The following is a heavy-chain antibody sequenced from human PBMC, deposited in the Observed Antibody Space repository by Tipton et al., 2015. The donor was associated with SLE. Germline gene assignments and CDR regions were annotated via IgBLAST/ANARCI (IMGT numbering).Heavy chain of an antibody. D-gene: IGHD6-6*01. Sequence: SLRLSCAASGFTFSSYAMSWVRQAPGKGLEWVSVISASGGSTYYADSVKGRFTISRDNSKNTLYLQMNSLRAEDTAVYYCAKACEEQLVLHYFDYWGQGTLVTVSS. V-gene: IGHV3-23*01. CDR1: GFTFSSYA. J-gene: IGHJ4*02. CDR2: ISASGGST. CDR3: AKACEEQLVLHYFDY.